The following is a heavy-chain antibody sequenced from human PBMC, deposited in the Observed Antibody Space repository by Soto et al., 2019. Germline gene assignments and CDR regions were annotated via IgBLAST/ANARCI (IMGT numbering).Heavy chain of an antibody. CDR3: ARMRCSSSSCYYIDY. Sequence: VSGPTLVNPTQTLTLTCTFSGFSLSTNEMRVTWIRQPPGKALEWLARIDWDDDKFYSTSLKTRLTISKDTSKNQVVLTMTNMDPVYTPTYYCARMRCSSSSCYYIDYWGQGALVTVSS. D-gene: IGHD2-2*01. CDR1: GFSLSTNEMR. CDR2: IDWDDDK. V-gene: IGHV2-70*04. J-gene: IGHJ4*02.